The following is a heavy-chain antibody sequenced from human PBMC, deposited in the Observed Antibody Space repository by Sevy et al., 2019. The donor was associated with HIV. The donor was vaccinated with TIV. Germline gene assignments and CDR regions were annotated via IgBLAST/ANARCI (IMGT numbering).Heavy chain of an antibody. D-gene: IGHD6-19*01. V-gene: IGHV1-8*01. J-gene: IGHJ6*02. CDR2: MNPNSRNT. CDR3: ARGLYSSGWYAYYYYGMDV. CDR1: GYTFTSYD. Sequence: ASVKVSCKASGYTFTSYDINWVRQATGQGLEWMGGMNPNSRNTGYAQKFQGRVTMTRNTSISTAYMGLSSLRSEDTAVYYCARGLYSSGWYAYYYYGMDVWGQGTTVTVSS.